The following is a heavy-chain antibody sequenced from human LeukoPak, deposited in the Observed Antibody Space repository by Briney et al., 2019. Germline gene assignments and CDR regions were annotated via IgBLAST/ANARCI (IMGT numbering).Heavy chain of an antibody. V-gene: IGHV1-18*01. Sequence: ASVKVSCKASGYTFTSYGVSWVRQAPGPGLEWMGWISAYNGNTNYAQKLQGRVTMTTDTSTSTAYMELRSLRSDDTAVYYCARSFPHVVVVPAAIPLDYWGQGTLVTVSS. CDR3: ARSFPHVVVVPAAIPLDY. D-gene: IGHD2-2*02. CDR2: ISAYNGNT. CDR1: GYTFTSYG. J-gene: IGHJ4*02.